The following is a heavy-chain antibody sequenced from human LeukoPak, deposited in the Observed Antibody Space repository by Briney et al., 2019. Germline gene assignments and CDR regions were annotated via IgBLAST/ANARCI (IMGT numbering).Heavy chain of an antibody. J-gene: IGHJ4*02. CDR1: GSSISSGGYY. CDR3: GSPGGGPTDY. Sequence: SETLSLTCTVSGSSISSGGYYWGWIRQPPGKGLEWIGSIYYGGSTYYNPSLKSRVTISVDTSKNQFSLKLSSVTAADTAVYYCGSPGGGPTDYWGQGTLVTVSS. V-gene: IGHV4-39*01. CDR2: IYYGGST. D-gene: IGHD3-16*01.